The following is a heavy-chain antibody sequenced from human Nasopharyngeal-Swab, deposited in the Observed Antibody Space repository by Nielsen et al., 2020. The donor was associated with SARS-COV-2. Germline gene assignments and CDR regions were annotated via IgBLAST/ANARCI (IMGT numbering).Heavy chain of an antibody. CDR2: IYSGGSST. Sequence: GASLKISCAASGFTFSSYAMSWVRQAPGKGLEWVSVIYSGGSSTYHADPVKGRFIISRDNSKNTLYLQMKSLRAEDTAVYYCAKGWVSSSPPSFDYWGQGTLVIVSS. J-gene: IGHJ4*02. CDR1: GFTFSSYA. CDR3: AKGWVSSSPPSFDY. D-gene: IGHD6-6*01. V-gene: IGHV3-23*03.